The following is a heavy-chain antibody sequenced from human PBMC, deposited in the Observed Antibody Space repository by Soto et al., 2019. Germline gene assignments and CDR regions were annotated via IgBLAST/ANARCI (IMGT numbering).Heavy chain of an antibody. Sequence: EVKLLESGGGLAQPGGSLRLSCVGSGFTFESYAISWVRQAPGKGLQWISAISGNGAGTDYAHSVKGRFTISRDNSKNTVHLQMNSLRAEDTALYYCAKDTVGGYSFWSGYYSDGLDVWGQGTMVTVSS. CDR3: AKDTVGGYSFWSGYYSDGLDV. CDR1: GFTFESYA. D-gene: IGHD3-3*01. J-gene: IGHJ3*01. CDR2: ISGNGAGT. V-gene: IGHV3-23*01.